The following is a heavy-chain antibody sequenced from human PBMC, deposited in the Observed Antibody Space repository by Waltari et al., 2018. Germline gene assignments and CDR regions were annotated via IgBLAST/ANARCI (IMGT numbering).Heavy chain of an antibody. J-gene: IGHJ4*02. CDR2: NQSKDRGEAT. D-gene: IGHD7-27*01. CDR1: GFTFPPAW. V-gene: IGHV3-15*02. Sequence: EVEMVESGGASVKPGESLRLSCVASGFTFPPAWLTWVRQVPGRGLEWIGRNQSKDRGEATDFAAPVKGRFSISRDDSRNTVSLQMNNLKAEDTGIYYCTTLDAPWGGWGQGTLVTVSS. CDR3: TTLDAPWGG.